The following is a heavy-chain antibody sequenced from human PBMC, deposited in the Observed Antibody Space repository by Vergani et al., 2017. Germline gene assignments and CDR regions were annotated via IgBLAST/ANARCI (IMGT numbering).Heavy chain of an antibody. CDR3: ATVAIVVVTAPPDY. V-gene: IGHV3-21*01. CDR1: GFTFSSYA. D-gene: IGHD3-22*01. Sequence: EVQLVESGGGLVQPGGSLRLSCAASGFTFSSYAMSWVRQAPGKGLEWVSSISSSSSYIYYADSVKGRFTISRDNAKNSLYLQMNSLRAEDTAVYYCATVAIVVVTAPPDYWGQGTLVTVSS. CDR2: ISSSSSYI. J-gene: IGHJ4*02.